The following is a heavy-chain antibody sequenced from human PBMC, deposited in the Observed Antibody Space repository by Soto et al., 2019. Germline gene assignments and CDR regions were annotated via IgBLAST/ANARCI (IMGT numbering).Heavy chain of an antibody. CDR3: ARIGSTSLYYFDY. CDR1: GFSLSTSGMC. CDR2: IDWDDDK. V-gene: IGHV2-70*11. D-gene: IGHD2-2*01. Sequence: SGPTLVNPTQTLTLTCTFSGFSLSTSGMCVSWIRQPPGKALEWLARIDWDDDKYYNTSLKTRLSISRDTSNNQVVLTMTDMDPVDTATYYCARIGSTSLYYFDYWGQGTLVTVSS. J-gene: IGHJ4*02.